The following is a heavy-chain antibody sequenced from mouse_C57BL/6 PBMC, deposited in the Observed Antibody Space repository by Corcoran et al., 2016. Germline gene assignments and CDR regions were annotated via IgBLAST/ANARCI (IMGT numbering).Heavy chain of an antibody. V-gene: IGHV9-3*01. Sequence: QIQLVQSGPELKKSGETVKISCKASGYTFTTYGMSWVKQAPGKGLKWMGWINTYSGVPTYADDFKGRFAFSLETSASTAYLQINNLKNEDTATYFCAREGTYYYGSSYGYFDVWGTGTTVTVSS. CDR3: AREGTYYYGSSYGYFDV. J-gene: IGHJ1*03. CDR1: GYTFTTYG. D-gene: IGHD1-1*01. CDR2: INTYSGVP.